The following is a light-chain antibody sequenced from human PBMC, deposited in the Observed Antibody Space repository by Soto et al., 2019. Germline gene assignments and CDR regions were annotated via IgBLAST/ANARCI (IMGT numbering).Light chain of an antibody. Sequence: IVLTQSPGTLSLSPGGRATLSCRTSQSVSNNYLAWYQQKPGQAPRLLIYGASSRATGIPDRFSGSGSGTDFTLSISRLEPEDFAVYYCQQYSSLWTFGQGTKVDIK. V-gene: IGKV3-20*01. J-gene: IGKJ1*01. CDR2: GAS. CDR1: QSVSNNY. CDR3: QQYSSLWT.